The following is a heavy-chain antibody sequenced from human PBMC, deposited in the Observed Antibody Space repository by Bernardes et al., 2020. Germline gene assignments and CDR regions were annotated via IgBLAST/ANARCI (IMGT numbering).Heavy chain of an antibody. V-gene: IGHV1-8*01. CDR2: MNPNSGNT. Sequence: ASVKVSCKASGYTFTSYDINWVRQATGQGLEWMGWMNPNSGNTGYAQKFQGRVTMTRNTSISTAYMELSSLRSEDTAVYYCARDRVALHYCSSTSCYQGFDPWGQGTLVTISS. D-gene: IGHD2-2*01. CDR1: GYTFTSYD. CDR3: ARDRVALHYCSSTSCYQGFDP. J-gene: IGHJ5*02.